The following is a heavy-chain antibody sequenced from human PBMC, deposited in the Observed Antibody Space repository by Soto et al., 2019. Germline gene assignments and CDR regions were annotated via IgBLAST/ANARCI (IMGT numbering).Heavy chain of an antibody. Sequence: QVQLVESGGGVVQPGRSLRLSCAASGFTFTYYGMHWVRQAPGKGLEWVAGIKYDGTNEYYLDSVKGRFTISRDISKNTLSLQLNGLRAEDAAVYYCARDDDTSGHSSHFGYWGQGTLVTV. CDR1: GFTFTYYG. CDR3: ARDDDTSGHSSHFGY. D-gene: IGHD3-22*01. J-gene: IGHJ4*02. CDR2: IKYDGTNE. V-gene: IGHV3-33*01.